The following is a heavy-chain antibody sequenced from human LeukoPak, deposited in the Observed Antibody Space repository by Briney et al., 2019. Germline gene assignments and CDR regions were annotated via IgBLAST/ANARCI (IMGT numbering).Heavy chain of an antibody. CDR2: ISSRSTYI. Sequence: PGGSLRLSCAASGFTFSSYSMNWVRQAPGKGPEWVSSISSRSTYIYHADSVKGRFTTSRDNAKNSLFLQMNSLRAEDTAVYFCAKSTRAVMAMMDVWGKGTTVTVSS. J-gene: IGHJ6*04. CDR3: AKSTRAVMAMMDV. V-gene: IGHV3-21*01. CDR1: GFTFSSYS. D-gene: IGHD3-16*01.